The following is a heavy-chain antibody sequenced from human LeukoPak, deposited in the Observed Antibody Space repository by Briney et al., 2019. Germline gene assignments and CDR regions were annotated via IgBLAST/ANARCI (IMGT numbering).Heavy chain of an antibody. CDR1: GYTFTSYG. D-gene: IGHD4-17*01. CDR3: ARDMTTVTADAFDI. V-gene: IGHV1-18*01. CDR2: ISAYNGNT. J-gene: IGHJ3*02. Sequence: ASVKVSCKASGYTFTSYGISWVRQAPGQGLEWMGWISAYNGNTNYAQKLQGRVTMTTDTSTSTAYMELRGLRSDDTAVYYCARDMTTVTADAFDIWGQGTMVTVSS.